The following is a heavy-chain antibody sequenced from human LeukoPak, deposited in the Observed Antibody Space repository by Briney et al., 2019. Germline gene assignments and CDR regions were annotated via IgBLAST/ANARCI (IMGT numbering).Heavy chain of an antibody. CDR1: GGSISNYY. CDR2: IYYSGST. J-gene: IGHJ3*02. CDR3: ARNYFDSTAFDI. Sequence: SETLSLTCTVSGGSISNYYWSWIRQPPGKGLEWIGYIYYSGSTNYNPSLKSRVTISVDTSKNRFSLNLRSVTAAGTAVYYCARNYFDSTAFDIWGQGTMGTVSA. D-gene: IGHD3-22*01. V-gene: IGHV4-59*01.